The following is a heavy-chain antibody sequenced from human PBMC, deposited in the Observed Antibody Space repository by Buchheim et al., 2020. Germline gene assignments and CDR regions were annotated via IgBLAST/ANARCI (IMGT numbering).Heavy chain of an antibody. Sequence: EVQLVQSGAEVKKPGESLRISCKGSGYSFTSYWISWVRQMPGKGLEWMGRIDPSDSYTNYSPSFPAHVTISDAKSISTAYPQWSSLKASDTAMYYCARRTAVAVDYYGMNVWGQGTT. CDR3: ARRTAVAVDYYGMNV. V-gene: IGHV5-10-1*03. J-gene: IGHJ6*02. D-gene: IGHD6-19*01. CDR2: IDPSDSYT. CDR1: GYSFTSYW.